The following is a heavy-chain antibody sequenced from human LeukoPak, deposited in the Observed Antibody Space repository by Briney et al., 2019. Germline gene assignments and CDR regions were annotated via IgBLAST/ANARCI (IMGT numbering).Heavy chain of an antibody. CDR3: AKDIDLTYYFDY. Sequence: GGSLRLSCAASGSTFSSYAMSWVRQAPGKGLEWVSAISGSGGSTYYADSVKGRFTISRDNSKNTLYLQMNSLRAEDTAVYYCAKDIDLTYYFDYWGQGTLVTVSS. D-gene: IGHD3-16*01. CDR2: ISGSGGST. V-gene: IGHV3-23*01. CDR1: GSTFSSYA. J-gene: IGHJ4*02.